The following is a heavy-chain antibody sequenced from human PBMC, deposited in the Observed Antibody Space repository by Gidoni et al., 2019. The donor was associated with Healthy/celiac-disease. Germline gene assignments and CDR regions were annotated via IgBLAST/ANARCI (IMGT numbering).Heavy chain of an antibody. D-gene: IGHD3-3*01. CDR3: ARGAYDFWSGYLDFYYYYGMDV. Sequence: QLQLQESGPGLVKPSETLSLTCTVSGGSISSSSYYRGWIRQPPGKGLEWIGSIYYSGSTYYNPSLKSRVTISVDTSKNQFSLKLSSVTAADTAVYYCARGAYDFWSGYLDFYYYYGMDVWGQGTTVTVSS. J-gene: IGHJ6*02. CDR1: GGSISSSSYY. V-gene: IGHV4-39*01. CDR2: IYYSGST.